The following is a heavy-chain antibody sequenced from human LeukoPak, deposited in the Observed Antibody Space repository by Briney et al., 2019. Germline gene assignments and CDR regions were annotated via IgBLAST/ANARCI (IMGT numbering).Heavy chain of an antibody. CDR1: GGTFGSYA. CDR2: IIPILGIA. V-gene: IGHV1-69*04. J-gene: IGHJ4*02. Sequence: SVKVSCKASGGTFGSYAISWVRQAPGQGLEWMGRIIPILGIANYAQKFQGRVTITADKSTSTAYMELSSLRSEDTAVYYCAREDIVAMPAYYFDYWGQGTLVTVSS. D-gene: IGHD5-12*01. CDR3: AREDIVAMPAYYFDY.